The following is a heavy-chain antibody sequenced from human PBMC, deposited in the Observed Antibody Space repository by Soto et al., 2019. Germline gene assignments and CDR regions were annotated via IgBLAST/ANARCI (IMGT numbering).Heavy chain of an antibody. CDR1: GFTFSSYA. Sequence: EVQLLESGGGLVQPGGSLRLSCAASGFTFSSYAMSWVRQAPGKGLEWVSAISGSGGSTYYADSVKGRFTISRDNSKNTLYLQMNRLRAEDTAVYYCAKTENYDFWIGPTFYFDYWVQGTLVTVSS. CDR3: AKTENYDFWIGPTFYFDY. CDR2: ISGSGGST. V-gene: IGHV3-23*01. J-gene: IGHJ4*02. D-gene: IGHD3-3*01.